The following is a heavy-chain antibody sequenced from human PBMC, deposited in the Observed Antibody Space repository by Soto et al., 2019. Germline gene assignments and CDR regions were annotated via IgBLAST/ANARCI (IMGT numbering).Heavy chain of an antibody. J-gene: IGHJ4*02. Sequence: QVQLQESGPGLVKPSQTLSLTCTVSGGSISSGGYYWSWIRQHPGKGLEWIGYIYYSGSTYSNPSLKSRVTIAVDTSKNQFSLKLSSVTAADTAVYYCARTSCSGGSCYKIDYWGQGTLVTVSS. V-gene: IGHV4-31*03. D-gene: IGHD2-15*01. CDR3: ARTSCSGGSCYKIDY. CDR2: IYYSGST. CDR1: GGSISSGGYY.